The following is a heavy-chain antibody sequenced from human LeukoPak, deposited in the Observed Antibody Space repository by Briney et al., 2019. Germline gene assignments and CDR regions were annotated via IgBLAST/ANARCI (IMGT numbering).Heavy chain of an antibody. CDR2: INPNSGGT. CDR1: GYTLTGYY. D-gene: IGHD1-26*01. V-gene: IGHV1-2*02. Sequence: VASVKLSCKASGYTLTGYYMHWVRQSPGHGLKWMGWINPNSGGTNYAQKFQGRVTMTRDTSISTAYMELSRLRSDDTAVYYCARDVTSGSQYYYYYMDVWGKGTTVTVSS. J-gene: IGHJ6*03. CDR3: ARDVTSGSQYYYYYMDV.